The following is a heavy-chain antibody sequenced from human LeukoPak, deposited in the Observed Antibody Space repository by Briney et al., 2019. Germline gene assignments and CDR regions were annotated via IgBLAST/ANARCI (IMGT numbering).Heavy chain of an antibody. D-gene: IGHD7-27*01. CDR2: INHSGST. J-gene: IGHJ4*02. CDR1: GGSFSDYY. Sequence: PSETLSLTCAVSGGSFSDYYWSWFRQPPGKGLEWIGEINHSGSTNYNPSLKSRVTISVDTSKNQFSLKLSSVTAADTAVYYCAVGTNDYGDYWGQGTLVTVSS. CDR3: AVGTNDYGDY. V-gene: IGHV4-34*01.